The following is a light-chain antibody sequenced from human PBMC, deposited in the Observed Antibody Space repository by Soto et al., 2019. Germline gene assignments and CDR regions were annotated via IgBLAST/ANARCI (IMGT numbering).Light chain of an antibody. CDR3: QQFDDLPPT. CDR2: SAS. Sequence: DIQMTQSPSSLSASAGDRVTITCQASRAISNSLNWYQQRCREPPKLLIYSASNWETRVQSRFSGSGSGTDFTFTISNLQPEDAAKYYWQQFDDLPPTFGGGTKLQIK. J-gene: IGKJ4*01. V-gene: IGKV1-33*01. CDR1: RAISNS.